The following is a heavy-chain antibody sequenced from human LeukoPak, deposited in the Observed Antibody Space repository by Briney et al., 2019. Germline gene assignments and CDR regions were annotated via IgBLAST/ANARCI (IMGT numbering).Heavy chain of an antibody. V-gene: IGHV3-30*18. J-gene: IGHJ4*02. D-gene: IGHD5-24*01. CDR1: GFTFSSYG. Sequence: GGSLRLSCAASGFTFSSYGMHWVRPAPGKGLEWVAVISYDGSNQYYADSVKGRFTFSRDNSKNTLYLQMNSLRAEDTAVYYCAKPLWDGYASFDYWGQGTLVTVSS. CDR3: AKPLWDGYASFDY. CDR2: ISYDGSNQ.